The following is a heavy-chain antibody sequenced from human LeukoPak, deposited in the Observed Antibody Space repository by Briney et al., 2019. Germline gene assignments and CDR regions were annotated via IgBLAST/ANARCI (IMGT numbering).Heavy chain of an antibody. CDR3: ARGRQELRVWVSSGGNWFDP. J-gene: IGHJ5*02. CDR2: IYYSGST. Sequence: SETLSLTCTVSGGSISSSSYYWGWIRQPPGKGLEWIVSIYYSGSTYYNPSLKSRVTISVDTSKNQFSLKLSSVTAADTAVYYCARGRQELRVWVSSGGNWFDPWGQGTLVTVSS. V-gene: IGHV4-39*07. D-gene: IGHD3-16*01. CDR1: GGSISSSSYY.